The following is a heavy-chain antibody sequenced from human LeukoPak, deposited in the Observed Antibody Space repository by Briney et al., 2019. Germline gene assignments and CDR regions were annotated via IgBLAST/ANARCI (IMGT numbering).Heavy chain of an antibody. Sequence: GGSLRLSCAASGFIVSSNYMSWVRQAPGKGLQWVSVIYSGGSTYYADSVKGRFTISRDNSKNTLYLQMNSLRAEDTAVYYCATEGVLITPYAFDIWGQGTMVTVSS. J-gene: IGHJ3*02. V-gene: IGHV3-53*01. CDR3: ATEGVLITPYAFDI. CDR1: GFIVSSNY. D-gene: IGHD2-8*01. CDR2: IYSGGST.